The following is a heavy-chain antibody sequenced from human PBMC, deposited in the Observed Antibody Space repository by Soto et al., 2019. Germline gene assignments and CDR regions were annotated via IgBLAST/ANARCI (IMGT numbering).Heavy chain of an antibody. CDR3: ARDLSGRADV. CDR2: LNEDGSFT. V-gene: IGHV3-74*01. Sequence: GGSMRLACVASEFTLSSYLMHWFRQVPGKGLVWVSRLNEDGSFTSYADSVKGRFTISRDNAKKTLYLQMNSLRAEDTAVYYCARDLSGRADVWGEGTTGTVSS. J-gene: IGHJ6*04. CDR1: EFTLSSYL. D-gene: IGHD3-10*01.